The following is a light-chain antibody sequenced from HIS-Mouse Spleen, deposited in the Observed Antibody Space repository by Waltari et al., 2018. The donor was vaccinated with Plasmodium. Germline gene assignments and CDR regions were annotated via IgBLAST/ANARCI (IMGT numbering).Light chain of an antibody. V-gene: IGKV3-20*01. CDR1: ESVSSSY. Sequence: EIVLTQSPGTLSLSPGERATLSCRASESVSSSYLACSQQKPGQAPRLLIYGASSRATGIPDRFSGSESGTDFTLTISRLEPEDFAVYYCQQYGSSPYTFGQGTKLEIK. CDR3: QQYGSSPYT. CDR2: GAS. J-gene: IGKJ2*01.